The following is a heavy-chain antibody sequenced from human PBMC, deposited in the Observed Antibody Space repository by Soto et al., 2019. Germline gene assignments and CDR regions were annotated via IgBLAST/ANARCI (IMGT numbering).Heavy chain of an antibody. V-gene: IGHV4-39*01. D-gene: IGHD3-10*01. CDR1: GGSISSSTYY. Sequence: SETLSLTCTVSGGSISSSTYYWGWMRQPPRKGLEWIASFFTGGNTYYNPSLKCRVTISVDTSNNQFSLKLSSVTAADTAVYSCARRHGLDIDAYYWGQG. CDR2: FFTGGNT. J-gene: IGHJ4*02. CDR3: ARRHGLDIDAYY.